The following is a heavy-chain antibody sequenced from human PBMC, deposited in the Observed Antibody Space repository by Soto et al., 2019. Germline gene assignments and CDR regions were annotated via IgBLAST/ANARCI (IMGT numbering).Heavy chain of an antibody. CDR1: GYTFTSYG. D-gene: IGHD6-6*01. J-gene: IGHJ6*02. CDR2: ISAYNGNT. CDR3: ARDPGIAARPKPNHYYYYGMDV. V-gene: IGHV1-18*04. Sequence: GASVKVSCKASGYTFTSYGISWVRQAPGQGLEWMGWISAYNGNTNYAQKLQGRVTMTTDTSTSTAYMELRSLRSDDTAVYYCARDPGIAARPKPNHYYYYGMDVWGQGTTVTVSS.